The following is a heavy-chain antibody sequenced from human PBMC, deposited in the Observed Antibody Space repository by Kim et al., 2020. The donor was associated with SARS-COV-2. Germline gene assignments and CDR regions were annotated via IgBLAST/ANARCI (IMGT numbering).Heavy chain of an antibody. Sequence: GGSLRLSCAASGFTFDDYAMHWVRQAPGKGLEWVSGISWNSGSIGYADSVKGRFTISRDNAKNSLYLQMNSLRAEDTASYYCAKDMGIGELLLHDAFDIWGQGTMVTVSS. V-gene: IGHV3-9*01. D-gene: IGHD3-10*01. CDR3: AKDMGIGELLLHDAFDI. J-gene: IGHJ3*02. CDR2: ISWNSGSI. CDR1: GFTFDDYA.